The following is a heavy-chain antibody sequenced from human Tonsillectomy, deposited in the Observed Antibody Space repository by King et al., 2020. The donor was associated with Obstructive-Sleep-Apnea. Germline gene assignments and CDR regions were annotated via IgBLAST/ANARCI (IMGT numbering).Heavy chain of an antibody. CDR2: IKSKTDGGTT. Sequence: VQLVESGGGLVKPGGSLRLSCAASGFTFSNAWMSWVRQAPGKGLEWVGRIKSKTDGGTTDYAAPVKGRFTISRDDSKNKLYLQMNSLKTGDTAVYYCTTYLVATMGGMDVWGQGTTVTVSS. CDR1: GFTFSNAW. J-gene: IGHJ6*02. CDR3: TTYLVATMGGMDV. V-gene: IGHV3-15*01. D-gene: IGHD5-12*01.